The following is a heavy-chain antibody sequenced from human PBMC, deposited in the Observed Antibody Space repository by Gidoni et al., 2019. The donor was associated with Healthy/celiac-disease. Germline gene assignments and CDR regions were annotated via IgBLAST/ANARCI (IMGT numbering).Heavy chain of an antibody. D-gene: IGHD2-21*02. Sequence: QVQLQESGPGLVKPSETLSLTCGVSGYSISRGDYWGWIRQPPGKGLEWIGSIYHSGSTYYNPSLKSRVTISVDTSKNQFSLKLSSVTAADTAVYYCATLTGLQPPGSIFDYWGQGTLATVSS. J-gene: IGHJ4*02. CDR2: IYHSGST. CDR3: ATLTGLQPPGSIFDY. V-gene: IGHV4-38-2*01. CDR1: GYSISRGDY.